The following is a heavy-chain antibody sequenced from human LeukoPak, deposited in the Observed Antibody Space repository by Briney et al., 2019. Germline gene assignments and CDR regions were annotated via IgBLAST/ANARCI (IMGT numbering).Heavy chain of an antibody. CDR1: GFTFSSYE. Sequence: PGGSLRLSCAASGFTFSSYEMNWVRQAPGKGLEWVSFITSSGNTMYYTDSVKGRFTISRDNAKNSLFLQMDSLRDEDTAVYYCARSGYSGYEFDHWGQGTRVTVSS. D-gene: IGHD5-12*01. CDR2: ITSSGNTM. V-gene: IGHV3-48*03. CDR3: ARSGYSGYEFDH. J-gene: IGHJ4*02.